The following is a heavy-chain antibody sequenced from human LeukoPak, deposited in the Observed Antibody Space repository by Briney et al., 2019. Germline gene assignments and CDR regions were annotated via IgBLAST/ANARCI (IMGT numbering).Heavy chain of an antibody. J-gene: IGHJ5*02. CDR3: ARHGTSGTNLNWFDP. Sequence: SETLSLTCTVSGGSISTYYWSLIRQPPGKGLEWIGYIFYSGNTNYNPSLKSRVTISVDTSKNQFSLKLSSVTAADTAVYYCARHGTSGTNLNWFDPWGQGTLVTVSS. CDR2: IFYSGNT. CDR1: GGSISTYY. D-gene: IGHD1-1*01. V-gene: IGHV4-59*01.